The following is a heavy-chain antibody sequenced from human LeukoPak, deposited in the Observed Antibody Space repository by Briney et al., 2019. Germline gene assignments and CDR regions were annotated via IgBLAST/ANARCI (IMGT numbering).Heavy chain of an antibody. Sequence: GGSLRLSCAASGFTFSSYWMHWVRQAPGKGLVWVSRINSDGNSTSYADSVKGRFTISRDNAKNTLYLQMNSLRAEDTAVYYCARVRGTVQGELAYYYYGMDVWGQGTTVTVSS. V-gene: IGHV3-74*01. D-gene: IGHD1-1*01. J-gene: IGHJ6*02. CDR2: INSDGNST. CDR3: ARVRGTVQGELAYYYYGMDV. CDR1: GFTFSSYW.